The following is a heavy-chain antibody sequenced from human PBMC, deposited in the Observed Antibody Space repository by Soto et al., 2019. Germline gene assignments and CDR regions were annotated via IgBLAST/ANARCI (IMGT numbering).Heavy chain of an antibody. Sequence: PSETLSLTCSVSGDSISRIDYYWTWIRQPPEKGLEWIGNLYFRENTYYGPSLESRLTITVDTSKNQFSLKLTSVTAADTAVYYCAREGGSYDSGGYLIRGAFDIWGQGTMVTVSS. CDR2: LYFRENT. J-gene: IGHJ3*02. V-gene: IGHV4-31*03. CDR3: AREGGSYDSGGYLIRGAFDI. D-gene: IGHD3-22*01. CDR1: GDSISRIDYY.